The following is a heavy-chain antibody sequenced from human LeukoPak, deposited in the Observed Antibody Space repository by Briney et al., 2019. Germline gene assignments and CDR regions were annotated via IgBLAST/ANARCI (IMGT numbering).Heavy chain of an antibody. V-gene: IGHV4-39*07. CDR1: GGSISSSSYY. CDR3: AREGVGATFDP. D-gene: IGHD1-26*01. J-gene: IGHJ5*02. Sequence: PSETLSLTCTVSGGSISSSSYYWGWIRQPPGKGLEWIGSIYYSGSTYYNPSLKSRVTISVDTSKNQFSLKLSSVTAADTAVYYCAREGVGATFDPWGQGTLVTVSS. CDR2: IYYSGST.